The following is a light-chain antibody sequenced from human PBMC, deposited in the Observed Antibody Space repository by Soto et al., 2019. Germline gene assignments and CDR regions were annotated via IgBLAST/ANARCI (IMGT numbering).Light chain of an antibody. Sequence: EIVMTQSPATLSVSPGERATLSCRASQSVSSNLAWYQQKPGQAPRLLIHGASTRATGTPARFSGSGSGTEFTLTISSLQPDDFATYYCQQYVSYSTFGQGTKVDIK. J-gene: IGKJ1*01. CDR1: QSVSSN. V-gene: IGKV3-15*01. CDR2: GAS. CDR3: QQYVSYST.